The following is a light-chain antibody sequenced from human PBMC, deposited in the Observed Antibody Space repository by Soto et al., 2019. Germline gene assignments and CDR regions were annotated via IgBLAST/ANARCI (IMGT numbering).Light chain of an antibody. V-gene: IGKV1-5*01. CDR3: QQYNSYPT. Sequence: DIQETQSHATLSASVGERVTITCRASQSISGWLAWYQQKPGEAPKLLIYDACRLESGVPSRFGGSGSGTEFTLTISSLQPDDFATYYCQQYNSYPTFGQGTKVDI. J-gene: IGKJ1*01. CDR2: DAC. CDR1: QSISGW.